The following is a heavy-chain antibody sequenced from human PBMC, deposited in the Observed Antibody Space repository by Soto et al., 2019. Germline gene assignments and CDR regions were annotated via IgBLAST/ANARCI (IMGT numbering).Heavy chain of an antibody. V-gene: IGHV4-34*01. CDR3: ARGLYYDFWSGYSDAFDI. J-gene: IGHJ3*02. D-gene: IGHD3-3*01. CDR2: INHSGST. CDR1: GGSFSGYY. Sequence: PSETLSLTCAVYGGSFSGYYWSWIRQPPGKGLEWIGEINHSGSTNYNPSLKSRVTISVDTSKNQFSLKLSSVTAADTVVYYCARGLYYDFWSGYSDAFDIWGQGTMVTVSS.